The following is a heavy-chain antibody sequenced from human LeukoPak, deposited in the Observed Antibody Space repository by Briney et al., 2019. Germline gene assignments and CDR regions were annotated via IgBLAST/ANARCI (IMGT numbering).Heavy chain of an antibody. CDR2: IYSSGST. CDR3: ARDSGSYHAIDY. J-gene: IGHJ4*02. Sequence: SGGSLRLSCAASGFNVSNNYMTWVRQAPGKGLEWVSLIYSSGSTYYADSVKGRFTISRDNSKNTLYLQMNSLRAEDTAVYYCARDSGSYHAIDYWGQGTLVTVSS. CDR1: GFNVSNNY. D-gene: IGHD1-26*01. V-gene: IGHV3-53*01.